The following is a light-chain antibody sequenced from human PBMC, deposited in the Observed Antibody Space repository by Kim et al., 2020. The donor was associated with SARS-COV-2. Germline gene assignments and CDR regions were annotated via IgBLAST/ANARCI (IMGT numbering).Light chain of an antibody. V-gene: IGLV2-11*01. CDR2: DVS. CDR3: CSYAVSYFYV. Sequence: QSALTQPRSVSGSPGQSVTISCTGTSSDVGGYNYVSWYQQHPGKAHKLMIYDVSKRPSGVPDRFSGSKSGNTASLTISGLQAEDEADYYCCSYAVSYFYVFGTGTKVTVL. J-gene: IGLJ1*01. CDR1: SSDVGGYNY.